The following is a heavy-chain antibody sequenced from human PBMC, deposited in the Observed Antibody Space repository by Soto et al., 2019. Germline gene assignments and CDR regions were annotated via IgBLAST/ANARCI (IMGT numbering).Heavy chain of an antibody. J-gene: IGHJ4*02. V-gene: IGHV3-23*01. D-gene: IGHD3-22*01. CDR3: AKEESGLFQFSYFDY. CDR2: ISGSGGST. CDR1: GFTFSSYA. Sequence: EVQLLESGGGLVQPGGSLRLSCAASGFTFSSYAMSWVRQAPGKGLEWVSAISGSGGSTYYADSVKGRFTISRDNSKNTLYMQMNRLRAADTAVYYCAKEESGLFQFSYFDYWGQGTLVTVSS.